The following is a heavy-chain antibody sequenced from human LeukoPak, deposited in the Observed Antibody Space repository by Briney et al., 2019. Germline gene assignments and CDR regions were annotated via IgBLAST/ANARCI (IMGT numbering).Heavy chain of an antibody. J-gene: IGHJ3*02. CDR1: GFTFNGYW. D-gene: IGHD1-26*01. CDR3: ARDSGGSYGSFDI. V-gene: IGHV3-7*01. CDR2: IKEDGSAQ. Sequence: GGSLRLSCAASGFTFNGYWMSWVRQAPGKGLEWVANIKEDGSAQYYVGSVKGRFAISRDNAKNSLYLQMNSLRAEDTAVYYCARDSGGSYGSFDIWGQGTMVTVSS.